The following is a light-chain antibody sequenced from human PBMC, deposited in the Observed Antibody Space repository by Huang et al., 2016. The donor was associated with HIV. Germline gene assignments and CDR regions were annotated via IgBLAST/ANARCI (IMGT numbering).Light chain of an antibody. CDR3: QQYNNWWS. CDR2: GAS. J-gene: IGKJ1*01. CDR1: QRVSNN. Sequence: EIVMTQSPATLSVSPGEGATLSCRASQRVSNNIAWYQQKPGQAPRLLIYGASTRATGIPARFSGSGFGTEFTLTISSLQSEDCALYYCQQYNNWWSFGQGTKVQIK. V-gene: IGKV3-15*01.